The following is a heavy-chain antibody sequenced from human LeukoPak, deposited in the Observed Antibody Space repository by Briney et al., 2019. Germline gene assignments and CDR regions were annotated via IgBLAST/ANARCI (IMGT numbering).Heavy chain of an antibody. V-gene: IGHV3-72*01. CDR2: TRNKANSYTT. CDR3: ASGYYFDY. CDR1: GFTFSSYA. Sequence: GGSLRLSCAASGFTFSSYAMSWVRQAPGKGLEWVGRTRNKANSYTTEYAASVKGRFTISRDDSKNSLYLQMNSLKTEDTAVYYCASGYYFDYWGQGTLVTVSS. J-gene: IGHJ4*02.